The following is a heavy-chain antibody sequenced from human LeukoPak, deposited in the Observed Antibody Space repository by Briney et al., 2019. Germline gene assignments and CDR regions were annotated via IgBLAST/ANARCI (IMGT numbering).Heavy chain of an antibody. Sequence: PGRSLRLSCAASGFTFSSYAMHWVRQAPGKGLEWVAVISYDGSNKYYADSVKGRFTISRDNSKNTLYLQMNSLRAEDTAVYYCARDGLVVAENAFDIWGQGTMVTVSS. CDR1: GFTFSSYA. D-gene: IGHD3-22*01. CDR2: ISYDGSNK. V-gene: IGHV3-30-3*01. CDR3: ARDGLVVAENAFDI. J-gene: IGHJ3*02.